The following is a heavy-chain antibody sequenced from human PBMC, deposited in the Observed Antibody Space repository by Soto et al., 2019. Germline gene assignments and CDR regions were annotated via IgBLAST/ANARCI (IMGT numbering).Heavy chain of an antibody. D-gene: IGHD4-17*01. V-gene: IGHV5-10-1*01. CDR3: PPQDYAYPAIDV. CDR1: GYSFTGYW. Sequence: GESLKISCKGSGYSFTGYWISWVRQMPGKGLEWMGRVDPSDSYTNYSPSFQGHVTISADKSISTAYLQWSSLKASDTAMYYCPPQDYAYPAIDVWGQGTTVTVSS. CDR2: VDPSDSYT. J-gene: IGHJ3*01.